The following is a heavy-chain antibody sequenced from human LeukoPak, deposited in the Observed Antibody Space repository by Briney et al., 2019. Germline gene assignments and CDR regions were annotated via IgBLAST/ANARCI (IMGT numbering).Heavy chain of an antibody. CDR1: GFTFSSYA. CDR2: ICGSGGST. CDR3: AKAPHIVVVPAARGAFDI. J-gene: IGHJ3*02. V-gene: IGHV3-23*01. Sequence: GGSLRLSCAASGFTFSSYAMSWVRPAPGKGLEWVSAICGSGGSTYYADSVKGRFTISRDNSKNTLYLQMNSLRAEDTAVYYCAKAPHIVVVPAARGAFDIWGQGTMVTVSS. D-gene: IGHD2-2*01.